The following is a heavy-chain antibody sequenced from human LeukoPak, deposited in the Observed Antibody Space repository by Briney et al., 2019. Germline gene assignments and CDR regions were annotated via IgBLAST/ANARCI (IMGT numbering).Heavy chain of an antibody. D-gene: IGHD6-6*01. Sequence: GGSLRLSCAASGFTFSSYAMHWVRQAPGKGLEWVAVISYDGSNKYYADSVKGRFTISRDNSKNTLYLQMNSLRAEGTAVYYCASSDREVSSSSYFDYWGQGTLVTVSS. CDR3: ASSDREVSSSSYFDY. CDR1: GFTFSSYA. V-gene: IGHV3-30*04. J-gene: IGHJ4*02. CDR2: ISYDGSNK.